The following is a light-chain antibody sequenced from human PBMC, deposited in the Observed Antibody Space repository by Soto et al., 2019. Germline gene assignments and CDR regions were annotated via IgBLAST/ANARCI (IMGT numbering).Light chain of an antibody. V-gene: IGKV3-20*01. J-gene: IGKJ1*01. CDR2: GAS. CDR3: KQYGRSPPWT. Sequence: EIVLTQSPGTLSLSPGERATLSCRASQSVSSSYLAWYQQKPGQAPRLLIYGASSRATGIPDRFSGSESGTDFTLNISRLEPEDFAVYYCKQYGRSPPWTFGQGTKVELK. CDR1: QSVSSSY.